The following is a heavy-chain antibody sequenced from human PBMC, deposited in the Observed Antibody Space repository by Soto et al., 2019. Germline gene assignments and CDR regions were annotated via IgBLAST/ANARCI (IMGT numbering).Heavy chain of an antibody. D-gene: IGHD6-13*01. CDR2: ISGSGSVT. CDR1: GFSFRSYG. CDR3: AKGGVAAARGYFDY. V-gene: IGHV3-23*01. J-gene: IGHJ4*02. Sequence: DVQLLESGGGLVKPGGSLRLSCAASGFSFRSYGLSWVRQAPGKGLEWVSDISGSGSVTNYADSVKGRFTISRDNSNNTLFLQMSSLRAEDTAVYYCAKGGVAAARGYFDYWGQGTLVTVSS.